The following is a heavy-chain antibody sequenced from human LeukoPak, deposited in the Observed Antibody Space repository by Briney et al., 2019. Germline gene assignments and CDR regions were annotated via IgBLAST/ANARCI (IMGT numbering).Heavy chain of an antibody. CDR1: GFTFSSYS. CDR2: ITSSSSYI. D-gene: IGHD1-26*01. CDR3: ARVMWELRYYFDY. V-gene: IGHV3-21*01. J-gene: IGHJ4*02. Sequence: GGSLRLSCAASGFTFSSYSMNWVRQAPGKGLEWVSSITSSSSYIYYADSVKGRFTISRDNAKNSLYLQMNSLRAEDTAVYYCARVMWELRYYFDYWGQGTLVTVSS.